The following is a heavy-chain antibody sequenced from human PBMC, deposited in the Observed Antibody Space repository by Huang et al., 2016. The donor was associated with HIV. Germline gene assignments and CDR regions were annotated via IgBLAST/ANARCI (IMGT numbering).Heavy chain of an antibody. Sequence: QVQLVESGAELKKPGASVRVSCKVSGYTGSELSVHWVRQAPEKGLEWMGGYDHEEGETNDAQRLQGRVTMTEDTSTDTAYMELSSLRPEDTAVYYCATSTPDVGAGVLRSAFDIWGQGTMVTVSS. CDR3: ATSTPDVGAGVLRSAFDI. V-gene: IGHV1-24*01. CDR1: GYTGSELS. CDR2: YDHEEGET. J-gene: IGHJ3*02. D-gene: IGHD2-15*01.